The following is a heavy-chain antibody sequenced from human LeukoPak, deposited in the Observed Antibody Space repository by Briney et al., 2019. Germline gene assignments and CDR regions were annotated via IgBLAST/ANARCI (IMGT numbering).Heavy chain of an antibody. Sequence: GGSLRLSCVASGFTYSHNGMHWVRQAPGKGLEWVAFIRYDGSNKYYADSVKGRFTISRDNSKNTLYLQMNSLRAEDTAVYYCAKPAAAAGHYYYYMDVWGKGTTVTISS. V-gene: IGHV3-30*02. CDR3: AKPAAAAGHYYYYMDV. CDR2: IRYDGSNK. J-gene: IGHJ6*03. D-gene: IGHD6-13*01. CDR1: GFTYSHNG.